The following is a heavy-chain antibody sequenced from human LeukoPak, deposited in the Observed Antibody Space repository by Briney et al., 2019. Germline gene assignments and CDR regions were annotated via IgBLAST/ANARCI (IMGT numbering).Heavy chain of an antibody. CDR3: ARGNDYYDSSGYYYVYAFDI. D-gene: IGHD3-22*01. V-gene: IGHV4-39*07. Sequence: SETLSLTCTVSGGSISSSSYYWGWIRQPPGKGLEWIGSIYYSGSTYYNPSLKSRVTISVDTSKNQFSLKLSSVTAADTAVYYCARGNDYYDSSGYYYVYAFDIWGQGTMVTVSS. CDR1: GGSISSSSYY. J-gene: IGHJ3*02. CDR2: IYYSGST.